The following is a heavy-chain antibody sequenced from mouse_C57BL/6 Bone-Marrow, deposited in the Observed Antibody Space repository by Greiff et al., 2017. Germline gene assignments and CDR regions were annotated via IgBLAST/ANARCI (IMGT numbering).Heavy chain of an antibody. D-gene: IGHD1-1*01. CDR2: IWTGGGT. Sequence: QVQLKESGPGLVAPSQSLSITCTVSGFSLTSYAISWVRQPPGKGLEWLGVIWTGGGTHSNSALKSRLSISKDNSKSQVFLKMNSLQTDDTARYYCARKGYYGSSYEYYAMDYWCQGTSVTVSS. V-gene: IGHV2-9-1*01. CDR3: ARKGYYGSSYEYYAMDY. CDR1: GFSLTSYA. J-gene: IGHJ4*01.